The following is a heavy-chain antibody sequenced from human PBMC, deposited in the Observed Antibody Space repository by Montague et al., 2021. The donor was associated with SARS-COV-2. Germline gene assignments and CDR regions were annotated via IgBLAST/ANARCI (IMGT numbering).Heavy chain of an antibody. J-gene: IGHJ4*02. CDR3: VRGGDYTDYGRVDY. D-gene: IGHD4-11*01. CDR1: GGSISTGSYY. Sequence: SETLSLTCSFSGGSISTGSYYWGWIRQPPRKGLEWIGSIYYSGDTYYNPSLKSRVTISVDTSKNQSSPRLSSVTAADTAVYYCVRGGDYTDYGRVDYWGQGTLVIVSS. V-gene: IGHV4-39*01. CDR2: IYYSGDT.